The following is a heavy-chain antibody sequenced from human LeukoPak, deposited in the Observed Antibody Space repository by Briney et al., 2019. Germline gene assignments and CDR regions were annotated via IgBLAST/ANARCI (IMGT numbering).Heavy chain of an antibody. J-gene: IGHJ3*02. CDR2: INHSGST. CDR1: GGSFSGYY. D-gene: IGHD2-2*01. CDR3: ARARRYCSSTSCYSGIRNAFDI. Sequence: SETLSLTCAVYGGSFSGYYWSWIRQPPGKGLEWIGEINHSGSTNSNPSLKSRVTISVDTSKNQFSLKLSSVTAADTAVYYCARARRYCSSTSCYSGIRNAFDIWGQGTMVTVSS. V-gene: IGHV4-34*01.